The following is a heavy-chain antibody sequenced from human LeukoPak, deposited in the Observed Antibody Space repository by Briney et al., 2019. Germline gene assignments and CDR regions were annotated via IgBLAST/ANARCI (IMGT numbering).Heavy chain of an antibody. CDR3: ARESLPIFRHFDY. J-gene: IGHJ4*02. CDR2: ISYDGSNK. D-gene: IGHD3-9*01. CDR1: GFTFSSYG. V-gene: IGHV3-30*03. Sequence: GGSLRLSCAASGFTFSSYGMHWVRQAPGKGLEWVAVISYDGSNKYYADSVKGRFTISRDNSKNTLYLQMNSLRAEDTAVYYCARESLPIFRHFDYWGQGTLVTVSS.